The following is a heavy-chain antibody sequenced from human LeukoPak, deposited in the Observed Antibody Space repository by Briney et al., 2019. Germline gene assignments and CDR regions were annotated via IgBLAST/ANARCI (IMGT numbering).Heavy chain of an antibody. V-gene: IGHV1-69*06. CDR2: IIPIFGTA. Sequence: GSSVKVSCKASGGTFSGYAISWVRQAPGQGLEWMGGIIPIFGTANYAQKFQGRVTITADKSTSTAYMELSSLRSEDTAVYYCASPLPDYYDSSGYYPFDYWGQGTLLTVSS. CDR1: GGTFSGYA. CDR3: ASPLPDYYDSSGYYPFDY. D-gene: IGHD3-22*01. J-gene: IGHJ4*02.